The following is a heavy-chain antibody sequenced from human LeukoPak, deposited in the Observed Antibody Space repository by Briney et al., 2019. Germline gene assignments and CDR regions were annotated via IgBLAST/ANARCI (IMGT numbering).Heavy chain of an antibody. CDR3: ARGIVVVPAAMASIAAAGTYYFDY. V-gene: IGHV4-59*01. D-gene: IGHD2-2*01. J-gene: IGHJ4*02. Sequence: PSETLSLTCTVSGGSISSYYWSWIRQPPGKGLEWIGYIYYSGSTNYNPSLMSRVTISVDTSKNQFSLKLSSVTAADTAVYYCARGIVVVPAAMASIAAAGTYYFDYWGQGTLVTVSS. CDR2: IYYSGST. CDR1: GGSISSYY.